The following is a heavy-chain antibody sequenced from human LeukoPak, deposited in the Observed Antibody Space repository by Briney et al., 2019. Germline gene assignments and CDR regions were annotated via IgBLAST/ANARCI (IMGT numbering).Heavy chain of an antibody. D-gene: IGHD3-10*01. J-gene: IGHJ3*02. CDR2: ISSSSGYI. CDR1: GFTFSSYS. V-gene: IGHV3-21*01. CDR3: ASSGSWSYFAFDI. Sequence: GGSLRLSCAASGFTFSSYSMNWVRQAPGKGLEWVSSISSSSGYIYYADSVKGRFTISRDNAKNSLYLQMNSLRAEDTAVYYCASSGSWSYFAFDIWGQGTMVTVSS.